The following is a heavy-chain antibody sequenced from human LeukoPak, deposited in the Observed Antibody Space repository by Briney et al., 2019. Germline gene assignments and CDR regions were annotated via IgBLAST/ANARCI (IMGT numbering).Heavy chain of an antibody. D-gene: IGHD6-13*01. Sequence: ASVKVSCKASGYTFTSYDINWVRQATGQGLEWMGWMNPNSGNTGYAQKFQGRVTMTRNTSISTAYMELSSLRSEDTAVYYCAASGIAAAGYYYYYYYMDVWGKGTTVTVSS. V-gene: IGHV1-8*01. CDR2: MNPNSGNT. CDR1: GYTFTSYD. J-gene: IGHJ6*03. CDR3: AASGIAAAGYYYYYYYMDV.